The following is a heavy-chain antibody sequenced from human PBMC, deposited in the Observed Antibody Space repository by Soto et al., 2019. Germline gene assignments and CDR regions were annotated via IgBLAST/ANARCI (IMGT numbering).Heavy chain of an antibody. D-gene: IGHD3-10*01. Sequence: SETLSLTCAVYGGSFSGYYWSWIRQPPGKGLEWIGEINHSGSTNYNPSLKSRATISVDTSKNQFSLKLSSVTAADTAVYYCAGVPLNYYGSGSYDWFDPWGQGTLVTVSS. CDR3: AGVPLNYYGSGSYDWFDP. CDR2: INHSGST. CDR1: GGSFSGYY. V-gene: IGHV4-34*01. J-gene: IGHJ5*02.